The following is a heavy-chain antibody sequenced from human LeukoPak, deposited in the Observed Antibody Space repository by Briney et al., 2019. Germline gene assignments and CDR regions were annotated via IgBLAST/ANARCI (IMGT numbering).Heavy chain of an antibody. CDR3: ARWRDGVVCVRGMDV. D-gene: IGHD5-24*01. Sequence: PGGSLRLSCAPSGFTFSRHWMAWVRQAPGKGLEWVANINPDGSDTYYVDFVEGRFTISRDNAKNSLYLEMNSLRAEDTAVYSCARWRDGVVCVRGMDVWGQGTTVTVSS. CDR1: GFTFSRHW. J-gene: IGHJ6*02. CDR2: INPDGSDT. V-gene: IGHV3-7*01.